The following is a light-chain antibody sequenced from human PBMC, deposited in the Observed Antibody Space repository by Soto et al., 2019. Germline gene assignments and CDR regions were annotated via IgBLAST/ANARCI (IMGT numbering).Light chain of an antibody. CDR1: QSVSSS. J-gene: IGKJ1*01. Sequence: EIVMTQSPATLSVSPGERATLSCRASQSVSSSLAWYQQKPGQAPRLLFYGASTRATGVPARFSGSGSGTEFTLTISSLQSEDLAVYYCQQYDGPPWTFGQGTKVEIK. CDR2: GAS. CDR3: QQYDGPPWT. V-gene: IGKV3-15*01.